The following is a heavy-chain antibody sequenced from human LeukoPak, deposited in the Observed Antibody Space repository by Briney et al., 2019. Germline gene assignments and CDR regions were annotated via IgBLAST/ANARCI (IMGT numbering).Heavy chain of an antibody. J-gene: IGHJ5*02. CDR3: TSHAAFDP. V-gene: IGHV3-15*01. Sequence: GGSLRLSCAASGFTFNNAWMNWVRQAPGKGLEWVGRIKSKNVGGTTDYAAPVKGEFTISRDDSKNTVYLQMNSLKIEDTAVYYCTSHAAFDPWGQGTLVTVSS. CDR2: IKSKNVGGTT. CDR1: GFTFNNAW.